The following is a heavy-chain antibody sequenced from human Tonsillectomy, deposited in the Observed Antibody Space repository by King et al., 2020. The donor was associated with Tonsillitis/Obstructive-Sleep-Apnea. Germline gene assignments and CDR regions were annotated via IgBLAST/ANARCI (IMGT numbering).Heavy chain of an antibody. CDR1: GDSTRNNY. CDR3: ARGYDFWMGGDFNY. J-gene: IGHJ4*02. V-gene: IGHV4-59*01. CDR2: IHYSGTT. D-gene: IGHD3-3*01. Sequence: LQLQESGPGLVKPSETLSLTCTGSGDSTRNNYWSWIRQPPGKGLEWIGFIHYSGTTNYNPSLKSRVTISVDTSNNQFSLKLSSVTAADTAVYYCARGYDFWMGGDFNYWGQGTLATVSS.